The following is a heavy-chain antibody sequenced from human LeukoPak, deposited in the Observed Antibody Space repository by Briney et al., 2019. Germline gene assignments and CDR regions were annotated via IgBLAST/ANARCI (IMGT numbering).Heavy chain of an antibody. D-gene: IGHD3-22*01. V-gene: IGHV1-18*01. CDR1: GYTFTSYG. J-gene: IGHJ4*02. CDR3: ARGSRDSSRGYYFDY. Sequence: ASVKVSCKASGYTFTSYGISWVRQAPGQGLEWMGWISAYNGNTNYAQKLQGRVTMTTDTSTSTAYMELRSLRSDDTAVYYCARGSRDSSRGYYFDYWGQGTLVTVSS. CDR2: ISAYNGNT.